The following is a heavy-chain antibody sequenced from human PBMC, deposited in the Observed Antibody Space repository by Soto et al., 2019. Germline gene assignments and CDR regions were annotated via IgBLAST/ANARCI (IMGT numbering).Heavy chain of an antibody. V-gene: IGHV3-11*01. CDR1: GFSISDYY. CDR3: AREVVNCGGGSCSEAVSWFDP. Sequence: GGSLRLSCAAFGFSISDYYMTWIRQAPGKGLEWLSYISSSGSTIYYADSLMGRFTISRDNAKNSLYLQMNSLRAEDTALYYCAREVVNCGGGSCSEAVSWFDPWGQGTLVTVSS. CDR2: ISSSGSTI. D-gene: IGHD2-15*01. J-gene: IGHJ5*02.